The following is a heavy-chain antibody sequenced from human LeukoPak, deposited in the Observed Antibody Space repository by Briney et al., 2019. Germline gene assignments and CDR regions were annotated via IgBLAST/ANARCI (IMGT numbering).Heavy chain of an antibody. CDR1: GGSISSYY. CDR3: ARLYSYGYPRTYYFDY. Sequence: SETLSLTCTVSGGSISSYYWSWVRQPPGKGLEWIGYIYYSGSTNYNPSLKSRVTISVDTSKNQFSLKLSSVTAADTAVYYCARLYSYGYPRTYYFDYWGQGTLVTVSS. D-gene: IGHD5-18*01. J-gene: IGHJ4*02. CDR2: IYYSGST. V-gene: IGHV4-59*01.